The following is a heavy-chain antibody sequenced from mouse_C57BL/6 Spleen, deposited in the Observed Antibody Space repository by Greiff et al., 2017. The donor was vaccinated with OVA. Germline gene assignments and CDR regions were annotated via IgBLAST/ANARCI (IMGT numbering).Heavy chain of an antibody. CDR1: GFSFNTYA. Sequence: GGGLVQPKGSLKLSCAASGFSFNTYAMNWVRQAPGKGLEWVARIRSKSNNYATYYADSVKDRFTISRDDSESMLYLQMNNLKTEDTAMYYCVRSGHAYWGQGTLVTVSA. V-gene: IGHV10-1*01. J-gene: IGHJ3*01. D-gene: IGHD1-3*01. CDR2: IRSKSNNYAT. CDR3: VRSGHAY.